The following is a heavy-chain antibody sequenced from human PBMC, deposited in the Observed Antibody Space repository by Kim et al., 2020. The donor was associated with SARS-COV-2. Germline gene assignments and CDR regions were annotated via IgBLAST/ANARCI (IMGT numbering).Heavy chain of an antibody. Sequence: SETLSLTCTVSGGSISSYYWSWIRQPAGKGLEWIGRIYTSGSTNYNPSLKSRVTMSVDTSKNQFSLKLSSVTAADTAVYYCARESDIVVVPAAMRVDYWYFDLWGRGTLVTVSS. J-gene: IGHJ2*01. CDR2: IYTSGST. V-gene: IGHV4-4*07. CDR3: ARESDIVVVPAAMRVDYWYFDL. D-gene: IGHD2-2*01. CDR1: GGSISSYY.